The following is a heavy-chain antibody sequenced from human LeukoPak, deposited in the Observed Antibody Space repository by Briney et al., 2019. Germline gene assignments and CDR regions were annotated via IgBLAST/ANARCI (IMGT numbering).Heavy chain of an antibody. J-gene: IGHJ4*02. CDR2: IYSGGST. CDR1: GFTVSSNY. Sequence: GGSLRLSCAASGFTVSSNYMSWVRQAPGKGLEWVSVIYSGGSTYYADPVKGRFTISRDNSKNTLYLQMNSLRAEDTAVYYCAKDSRAGIAAAGTRDDYWGQGTLVTVSS. CDR3: AKDSRAGIAAAGTRDDY. V-gene: IGHV3-53*01. D-gene: IGHD6-13*01.